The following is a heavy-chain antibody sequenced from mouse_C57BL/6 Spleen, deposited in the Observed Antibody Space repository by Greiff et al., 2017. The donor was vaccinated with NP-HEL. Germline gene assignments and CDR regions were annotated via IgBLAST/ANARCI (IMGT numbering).Heavy chain of an antibody. V-gene: IGHV3-6*01. CDR3: ARGTYYYGMDY. CDR2: ISYDGSN. J-gene: IGHJ4*01. Sequence: ESGPGLVKPSQSLSLTCSVTGYSITSGYYWNWIRQFPGNKLEWMGYISYDGSNNYNPSLKNRISITRDTSKNQFFLKLNSVTTEDTATYYCARGTYYYGMDYWGQGTSVTVSS. CDR1: GYSITSGYY.